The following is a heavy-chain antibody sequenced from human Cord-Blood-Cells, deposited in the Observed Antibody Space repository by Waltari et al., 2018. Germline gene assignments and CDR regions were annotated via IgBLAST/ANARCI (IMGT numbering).Heavy chain of an antibody. V-gene: IGHV1-8*01. J-gene: IGHJ6*02. CDR1: GYTFTSYD. D-gene: IGHD3-22*01. CDR3: ARVADDSSGYYGPQYGMDV. CDR2: MNPNSGNT. Sequence: QVQLGQSGAEVKKPGASVKVSCKASGYTFTSYDINWVRQDTGQGLEWMGWMNPNSGNTGYAQKFQGRVTMTRNTSISTAYMELSSLRSEDTAVYYCARVADDSSGYYGPQYGMDVWGQGTTVTVSS.